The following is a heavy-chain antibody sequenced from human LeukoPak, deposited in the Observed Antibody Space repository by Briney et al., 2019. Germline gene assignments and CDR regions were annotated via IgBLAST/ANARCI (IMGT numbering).Heavy chain of an antibody. CDR2: IKYDASDE. D-gene: IGHD1-26*01. J-gene: IGHJ4*02. V-gene: IGHV3-33*08. CDR3: ARGQSVGWEIGVCDF. Sequence: GGSLRLSCAASGFTFRNFAMSWVRQAPGKGLEWVGLIKYDASDEYYADSVKGRFTISRDDSRNTLYLQMTSLRAEDTAVYYCARGQSVGWEIGVCDFWGQGSLVTVAS. CDR1: GFTFRNFA.